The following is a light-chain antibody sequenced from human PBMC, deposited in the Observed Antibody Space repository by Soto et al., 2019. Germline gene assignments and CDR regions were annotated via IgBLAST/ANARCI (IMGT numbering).Light chain of an antibody. CDR2: DVS. CDR1: SGDVGGYTY. J-gene: IGLJ2*01. CDR3: SSYTSSSTLV. Sequence: QSALTQPASVSGSPGQSITISCTGTSGDVGGYTYVSWYQQHPGKAPKLIIYDVSNRPSGVSNRFSGSKSGNTASLTISGLQAEDEADYYCSSYTSSSTLVFGGGTKSPS. V-gene: IGLV2-14*03.